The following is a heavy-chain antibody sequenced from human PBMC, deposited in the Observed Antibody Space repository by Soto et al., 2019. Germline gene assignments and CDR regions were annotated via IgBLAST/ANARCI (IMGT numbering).Heavy chain of an antibody. CDR2: TSYTGNA. J-gene: IGHJ4*02. Sequence: SATLSLTCLVSGGSITAYRWSWIRQLPEKGLEWIAYTSYTGNANYNPSFQSRVTISIDVSKNQFSLSLRSLTAADTAVYYCARSRELDYWSQGTLVNVSA. CDR3: ARSRELDY. CDR1: GGSITAYR. D-gene: IGHD1-1*01. V-gene: IGHV4-59*12.